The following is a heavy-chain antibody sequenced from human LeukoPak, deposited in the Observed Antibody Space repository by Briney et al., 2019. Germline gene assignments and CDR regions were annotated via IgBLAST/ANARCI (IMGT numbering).Heavy chain of an antibody. Sequence: PSETLSLTCTVSGGTISSSSYYWGWIRQPPGKGLEWIGSIYYHGNTYYNPSLRSRVVISADRSKNQFSLDLTSVTAADTAVYYCARHSAYYYDSSGFDYWGQGTLVTVSS. CDR2: IYYHGNT. V-gene: IGHV4-39*01. D-gene: IGHD3-22*01. CDR3: ARHSAYYYDSSGFDY. J-gene: IGHJ4*02. CDR1: GGTISSSSYY.